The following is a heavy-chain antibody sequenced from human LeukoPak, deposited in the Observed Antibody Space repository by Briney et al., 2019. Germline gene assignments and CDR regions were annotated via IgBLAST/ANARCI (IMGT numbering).Heavy chain of an antibody. J-gene: IGHJ5*02. CDR3: ARVDMATVFRGFDP. Sequence: PSETLSLTCTVSGDSIITSSYYWGWIRQPPGKGLEWIGEINHSGSTNYNSSLKSRVNISVDTSKKQFSLQLSSVTAADTAVYYCARVDMATVFRGFDPWGQGTLVTVSS. CDR1: GDSIITSSYY. V-gene: IGHV4-39*07. CDR2: INHSGST. D-gene: IGHD5-24*01.